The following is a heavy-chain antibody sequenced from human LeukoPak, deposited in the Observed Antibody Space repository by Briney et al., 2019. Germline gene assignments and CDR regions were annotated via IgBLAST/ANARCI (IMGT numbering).Heavy chain of an antibody. V-gene: IGHV3-7*01. Sequence: GGSLRLSCAASGFTFSIYWMSWVRQAPGKGLEWVATIKEDGSEKNYVDSVKGRFTISRDNAKNSLYLQMNSLRAEDTAVYYCARGGKATIMGGDYWGQGTLVTVSS. D-gene: IGHD5-24*01. CDR3: ARGGKATIMGGDY. CDR1: GFTFSIYW. CDR2: IKEDGSEK. J-gene: IGHJ4*02.